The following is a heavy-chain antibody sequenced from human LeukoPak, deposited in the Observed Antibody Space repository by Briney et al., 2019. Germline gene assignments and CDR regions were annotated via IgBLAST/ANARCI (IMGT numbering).Heavy chain of an antibody. CDR2: ISINTGAT. CDR3: ARDWRGLAFSKSP. D-gene: IGHD3-3*02. Sequence: GASVKVSCKASGYTFTDYYIHWVRQARGQGLEWMGYISINTGATKYAQRFQDRVSMTRDTSISAAYMELTRLTSDDTAVYYCARDWRGLAFSKSPSGQGTLVSVSS. J-gene: IGHJ5*02. V-gene: IGHV1-2*02. CDR1: GYTFTDYY.